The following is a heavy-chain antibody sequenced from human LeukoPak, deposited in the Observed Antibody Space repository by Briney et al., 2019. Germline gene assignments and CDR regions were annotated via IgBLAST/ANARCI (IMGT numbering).Heavy chain of an antibody. CDR1: GGSIRSYY. CDR3: GRDQGSSGYYYAFDI. Sequence: SETLSLTFSVSGGSIRSYYWSWIRQPAGKGLEWIGRIDTSGSTIYNPSLKSRVTLLIDRFKNEFTFKLSSRTAADTALYYCGRDQGSSGYYYAFDIWGQGTLVTVSS. J-gene: IGHJ3*02. CDR2: IDTSGST. D-gene: IGHD3-22*01. V-gene: IGHV4-4*07.